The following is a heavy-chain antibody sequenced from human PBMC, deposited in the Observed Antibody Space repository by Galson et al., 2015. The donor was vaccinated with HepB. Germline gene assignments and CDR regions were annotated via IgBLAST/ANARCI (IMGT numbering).Heavy chain of an antibody. CDR1: GYSFTSYW. J-gene: IGHJ6*02. V-gene: IGHV5-51*01. Sequence: QSGAEVKKPGESLKISCKGSGYSFTSYWIGWVRQMPGKGLEWMGIIYPGDSDTRYSPSFQGQVTISADKSISTAYLQWSSLKASDTAMYYCARQPSSSWYEVGGELYYYYGMDVWGQGTTVTVSS. D-gene: IGHD6-13*01. CDR2: IYPGDSDT. CDR3: ARQPSSSWYEVGGELYYYYGMDV.